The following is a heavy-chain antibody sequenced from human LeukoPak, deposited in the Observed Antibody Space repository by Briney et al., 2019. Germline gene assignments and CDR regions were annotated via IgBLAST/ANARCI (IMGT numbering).Heavy chain of an antibody. D-gene: IGHD5-18*01. CDR3: ARDRDTSFDI. V-gene: IGHV3-53*01. CDR2: IYSGGST. CDR1: GFTLSSNY. Sequence: GGSLRLSCAASGFTLSSNYMSWVRQAPGKGLEGVSVIYSGGSTYYADSVKGRFTISRDNAKNSLYLQMNSLRAEDTAVYYCARDRDTSFDIWGQGTMVTVSS. J-gene: IGHJ3*02.